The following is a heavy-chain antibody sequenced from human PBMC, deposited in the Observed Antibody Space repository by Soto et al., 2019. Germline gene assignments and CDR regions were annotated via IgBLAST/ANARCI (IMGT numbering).Heavy chain of an antibody. Sequence: FGPKLVNPTETLTLSFTFSGCSLSTSGVGVGWIRQPPGKALEWLALIYWDDDKRYRPSLKSRLTITKDTSKNQVVLTMTNMDPVDTATYYCVHKDYCSSTSCHFGYWGQGTLVTVSS. J-gene: IGHJ4*02. V-gene: IGHV2-5*02. CDR3: VHKDYCSSTSCHFGY. CDR1: GCSLSTSGVG. CDR2: IYWDDDK. D-gene: IGHD2-2*01.